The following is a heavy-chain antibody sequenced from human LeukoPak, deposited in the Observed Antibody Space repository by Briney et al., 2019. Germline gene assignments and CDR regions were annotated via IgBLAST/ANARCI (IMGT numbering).Heavy chain of an antibody. V-gene: IGHV4-39*02. Sequence: SETLSFTCTVSGGSISSGTSYWGWIRQSPRKRLEWIGSVSNSGSTNYNPSLKSRVTISVDTSKNHFSLNVRFVTAADTAVYFCARRPHSGTYRYFFDYWGQGTLVTVSS. CDR1: GGSISSGTSY. CDR3: ARRPHSGTYRYFFDY. J-gene: IGHJ4*02. D-gene: IGHD1-26*01. CDR2: VSNSGST.